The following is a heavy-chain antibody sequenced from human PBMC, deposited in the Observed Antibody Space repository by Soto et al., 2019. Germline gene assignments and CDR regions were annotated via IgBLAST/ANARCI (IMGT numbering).Heavy chain of an antibody. J-gene: IGHJ6*03. CDR3: TSRGPDYDFWSGYDYYYMDV. Sequence: EVQLVESGGGLVQPGGSLKLSCAASGFTFSGSAMHWVRQASGKGLEWVGRIRSKANSYATAYAASVKGRFTISRDDSKNTAYLQMNSLKTEDTAVYYCTSRGPDYDFWSGYDYYYMDVWGKGTTVTVSS. V-gene: IGHV3-73*01. CDR2: IRSKANSYAT. CDR1: GFTFSGSA. D-gene: IGHD3-3*01.